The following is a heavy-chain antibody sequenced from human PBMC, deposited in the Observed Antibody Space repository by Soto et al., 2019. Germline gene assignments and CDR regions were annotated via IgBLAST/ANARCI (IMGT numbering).Heavy chain of an antibody. CDR2: IYYSGST. J-gene: IGHJ6*02. V-gene: IGHV4-31*03. CDR1: GDSISSGGYY. D-gene: IGHD3-9*01. CDR3: ARSLRPTYDILTGYHILYAMDV. Sequence: QVQLQESGPGLVRPSQTLSLTCTVSGDSISSGGYYWSWIRQHPGKGLECIGYIYYSGSTYYNPSLRSRVSISADTSKNLFSLKLSSVTAADTAVYYCARSLRPTYDILTGYHILYAMDVWGQGTTVTVSS.